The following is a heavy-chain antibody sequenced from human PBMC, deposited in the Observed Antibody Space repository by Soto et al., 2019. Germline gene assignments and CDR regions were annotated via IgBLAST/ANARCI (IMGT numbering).Heavy chain of an antibody. Sequence: PGGSLRLSCAASGFTFSSYGMHWVRQAPGKGLEWVAVISYDGSNKYYADSVKGRFTISRDNSKNTLYLQMNSLRAEDTAVYYCAKESRITIFGVVISHYYYYGMDVWGQGTTVTVSS. CDR1: GFTFSSYG. J-gene: IGHJ6*02. CDR3: AKESRITIFGVVISHYYYYGMDV. V-gene: IGHV3-30*18. D-gene: IGHD3-3*01. CDR2: ISYDGSNK.